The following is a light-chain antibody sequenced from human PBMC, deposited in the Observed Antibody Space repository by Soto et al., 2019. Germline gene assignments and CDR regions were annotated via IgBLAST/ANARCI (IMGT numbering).Light chain of an antibody. CDR3: QQYGSSPVT. CDR2: GAS. Sequence: EIVLTQSPGTLSLSPGERATLSCRASQSVSSSYLAWYQQKPGQAPRLLIYGASSRATGIPDRFSGSGSGTDFTLTISRREPEDFAVYYCQQYGSSPVTFGHGTKLEIK. J-gene: IGKJ2*01. CDR1: QSVSSSY. V-gene: IGKV3-20*01.